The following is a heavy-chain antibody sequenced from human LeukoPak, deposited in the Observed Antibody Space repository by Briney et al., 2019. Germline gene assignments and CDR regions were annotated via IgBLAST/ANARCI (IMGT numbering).Heavy chain of an antibody. CDR1: GFTFSSYS. Sequence: GGSLRLSCAASGFTFSSYSMNWVRQAPGKGLEWDSSISSSSSYIYYADSVKGRFTISRDNAKNSLYLQMNSLRAEDTAVYYCARDNDAGDAFDIWGQGTMVTVSS. J-gene: IGHJ3*02. CDR2: ISSSSSYI. D-gene: IGHD1-1*01. V-gene: IGHV3-21*01. CDR3: ARDNDAGDAFDI.